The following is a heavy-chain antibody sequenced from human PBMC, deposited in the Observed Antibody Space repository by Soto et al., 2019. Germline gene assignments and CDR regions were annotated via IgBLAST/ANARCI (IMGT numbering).Heavy chain of an antibody. CDR2: ISAYNGNT. V-gene: IGHV1-18*01. Sequence: EASVKVSCKASGYTFTSYGISWVRQAPGQGLEWMGWISAYNGNTNYAQKLQGRVTMTTDTSTSTAYMELRSLRSDDTAVYYCARDSPITMVRGVPTPNFDDWGQRTLVTVSS. CDR1: GYTFTSYG. J-gene: IGHJ4*02. CDR3: ARDSPITMVRGVPTPNFDD. D-gene: IGHD3-10*01.